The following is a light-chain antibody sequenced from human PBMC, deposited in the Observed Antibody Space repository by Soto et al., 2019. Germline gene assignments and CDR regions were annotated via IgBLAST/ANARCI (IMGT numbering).Light chain of an antibody. J-gene: IGKJ4*01. CDR2: GAS. CDR3: QQYHNWPPLT. V-gene: IGKV3D-15*01. CDR1: QSININ. Sequence: EVLMTQSPATLSVSPGERVTLSCRASQSININLAWYQQKPGQAPRVLIYGASSRASGIPDRFSGSGSATDFTLTISRLEHDDFAFYYCQQYHNWPPLTFGGGTRVEIK.